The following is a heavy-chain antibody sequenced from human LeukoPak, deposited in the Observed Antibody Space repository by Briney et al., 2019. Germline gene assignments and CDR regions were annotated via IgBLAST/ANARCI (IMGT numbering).Heavy chain of an antibody. V-gene: IGHV1-69*01. J-gene: IGHJ4*02. CDR3: ARVYASGSYYNRPFDF. CDR1: GASFSNYA. CDR2: IIPIFASA. D-gene: IGHD3-10*01. Sequence: SVKVSCKASGASFSNYAISWVRQAPGQGLEWMGGIIPIFASANYAQKFEGRVTITADESTRTAHMELSSLRSEDTAVYYCARVYASGSYYNRPFDFWGQGTLVTVSS.